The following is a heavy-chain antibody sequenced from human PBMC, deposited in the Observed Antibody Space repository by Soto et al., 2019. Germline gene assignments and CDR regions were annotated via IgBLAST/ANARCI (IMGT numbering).Heavy chain of an antibody. J-gene: IGHJ4*02. Sequence: GGSLRLSCAASGFTFSSYAMSWVRQAPGKGLEWVSAISGSGGSTYYADSVKGRFTISRDNSKNTLHLQMNSLRAEDTAVYYCAKDRRDYYDSSGFDYWGQGTLVTVSS. CDR3: AKDRRDYYDSSGFDY. CDR2: ISGSGGST. D-gene: IGHD3-22*01. CDR1: GFTFSSYA. V-gene: IGHV3-23*01.